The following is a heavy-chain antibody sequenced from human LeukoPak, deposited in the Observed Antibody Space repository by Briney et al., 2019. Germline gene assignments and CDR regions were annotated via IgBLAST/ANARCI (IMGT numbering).Heavy chain of an antibody. V-gene: IGHV1-8*03. CDR2: MNPNSGNT. CDR3: ARGMRYYDFWSGCYYFDY. Sequence: ASVKVSCKASGYTFTSYDINWVRQATGQGLEWMGWMNPNSGNTGYAQKFQGRVTITRNTSISTAYMELSSLRSEDTAVYYCARGMRYYDFWSGCYYFDYWGQGTLVTVSS. J-gene: IGHJ4*02. CDR1: GYTFTSYD. D-gene: IGHD3-3*01.